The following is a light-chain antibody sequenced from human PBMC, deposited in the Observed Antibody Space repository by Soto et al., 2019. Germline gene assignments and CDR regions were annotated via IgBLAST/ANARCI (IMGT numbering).Light chain of an antibody. CDR1: QSVSSTY. V-gene: IGKV3-20*01. Sequence: EVVLTQSPATLSLSPGERATLSCRASQSVSSTYLAWYQQQPGQAPRLLMSGTSNRATGTPDRFSGSGSGTDFTLTISRLEPEDFAVYYCQQYGSPPITFGQGTRLEI. CDR3: QQYGSPPIT. CDR2: GTS. J-gene: IGKJ5*01.